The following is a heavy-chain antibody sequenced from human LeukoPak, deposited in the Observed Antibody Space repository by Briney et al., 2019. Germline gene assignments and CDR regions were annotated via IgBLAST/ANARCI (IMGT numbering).Heavy chain of an antibody. CDR2: MSYDGSNK. Sequence: GGSLRLSCAASGFTFSSYAMHWVRQAPGKGLEWVAVMSYDGSNKFYADSAKGRFTISRDNSENTLYLQMNSLRAEDTAVYYCARASGSYYFDYWGQGTLVTVSS. J-gene: IGHJ4*02. CDR3: ARASGSYYFDY. V-gene: IGHV3-30*04. CDR1: GFTFSSYA. D-gene: IGHD1-26*01.